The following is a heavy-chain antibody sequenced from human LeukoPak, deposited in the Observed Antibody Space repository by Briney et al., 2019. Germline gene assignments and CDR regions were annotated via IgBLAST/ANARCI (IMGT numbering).Heavy chain of an antibody. CDR2: ISSSSSYI. V-gene: IGHV3-21*01. J-gene: IGHJ4*02. CDR1: GFTFSSYS. D-gene: IGHD4-17*01. CDR3: ATYGDYDFFDY. Sequence: GGSLRLSCAASGFTFSSYSMNWVRQAPGKGLEGVSSISSSSSYIYYADSVKGRFTISRDNAKNSLYLQMNSLRAEDTAVYYCATYGDYDFFDYWGQGTLVTVPS.